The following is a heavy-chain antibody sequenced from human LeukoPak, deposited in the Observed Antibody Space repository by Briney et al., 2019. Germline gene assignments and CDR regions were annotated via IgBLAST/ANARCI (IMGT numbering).Heavy chain of an antibody. CDR3: ARETDRSSVRLFGY. CDR2: IFRSGGEI. Sequence: GGSLRLSCAASGFTFSTFAMIWVRQPPGKGLEWVSSIFRSGGEIHYADSVRGRFTISRDHAKNSLYLQMNSLRAEDTAVYYCARETDRSSVRLFGYWGQGTLVTVSS. V-gene: IGHV3-21*01. CDR1: GFTFSTFA. J-gene: IGHJ4*02. D-gene: IGHD2-8*01.